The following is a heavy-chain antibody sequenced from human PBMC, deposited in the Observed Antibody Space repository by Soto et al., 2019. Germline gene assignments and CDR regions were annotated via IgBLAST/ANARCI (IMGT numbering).Heavy chain of an antibody. CDR2: ISSNGVGT. J-gene: IGHJ6*03. V-gene: IGHV3-64*01. CDR1: GPTLSGYA. CDR3: ARRARPDFYYMDV. D-gene: IGHD6-6*01. Sequence: SLRLYCAASGPTLSGYAMDWVRPAPGKGLEYVSGISSNGVGTYYANSVQGRFTISRDNSKNTVYLQMGSLRPEDMAVYYCARRARPDFYYMDVWGKGTTVTSP.